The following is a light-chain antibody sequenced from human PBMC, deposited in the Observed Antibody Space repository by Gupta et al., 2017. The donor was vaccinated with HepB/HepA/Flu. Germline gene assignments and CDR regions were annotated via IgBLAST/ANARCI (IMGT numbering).Light chain of an antibody. CDR2: YDD. CDR3: AVWDDSLNANV. CDR1: SSNIGHNA. J-gene: IGLJ1*01. Sequence: QSVLTQPPSVSVAPRQRVTNSCSGSSSNIGHNAVNWYQQLPGKAPKLLIYYDDLLPSGVSDRFSGSKSGTSASLAISGLQSEDEADYYCAVWDDSLNANVFGTGTKVTVL. V-gene: IGLV1-36*01.